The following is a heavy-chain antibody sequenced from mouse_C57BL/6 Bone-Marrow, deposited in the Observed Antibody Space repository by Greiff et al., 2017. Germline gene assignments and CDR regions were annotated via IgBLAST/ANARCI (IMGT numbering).Heavy chain of an antibody. Sequence: QVQLQESGAELARPGASVKLSCKASGYTFTSYGIRWVKQRTGQGLEWIGEIYPRSGDTYYNEKFKGKATLTADKSSSTAYMELRSLTSVDSAVYLCARVGPRRGYFAYWGQGTTLTVSA. J-gene: IGHJ2*01. CDR3: ARVGPRRGYFAY. CDR1: GYTFTSYG. V-gene: IGHV1-81*01. CDR2: IYPRSGDT. D-gene: IGHD3-3*01.